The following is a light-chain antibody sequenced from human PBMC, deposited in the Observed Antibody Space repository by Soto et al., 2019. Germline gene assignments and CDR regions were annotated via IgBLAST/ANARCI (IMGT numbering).Light chain of an antibody. CDR2: KVS. J-gene: IGKJ1*01. Sequence: TPPPLSLPVTPGEPASISCRSSQSVVYSDGNTYLIWFHQRPGQSPRRLIFKVSNRDSGVPDRFSGSGAGSDFTLKISRVEAEDVGVYYCMQGSCWRWTFGQGTKV. CDR1: QSVVYSDGNTY. CDR3: MQGSCWRWT. V-gene: IGKV2-30*01.